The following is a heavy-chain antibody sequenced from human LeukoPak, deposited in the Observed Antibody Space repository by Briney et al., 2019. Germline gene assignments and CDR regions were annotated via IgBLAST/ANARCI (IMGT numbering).Heavy chain of an antibody. CDR3: ARSVCGGSCLNFDY. D-gene: IGHD2-15*01. Sequence: SETLSLTCTVSGGSISSSSYYWGWIRQPPGKGLEWIGSIYYSGSTYYNPSLKSRVTISVDTSKNQFSLKLSSVTAADTAVYYCARSVCGGSCLNFDYWGQGTLVTVSS. CDR1: GGSISSSSYY. J-gene: IGHJ4*02. CDR2: IYYSGST. V-gene: IGHV4-39*07.